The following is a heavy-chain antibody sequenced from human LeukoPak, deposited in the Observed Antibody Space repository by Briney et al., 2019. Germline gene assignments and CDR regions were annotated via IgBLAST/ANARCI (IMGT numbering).Heavy chain of an antibody. D-gene: IGHD3-9*01. J-gene: IGHJ4*02. CDR1: GFTFSSYS. V-gene: IGHV3-21*01. CDR3: ARDNDLLRYFDWPLDY. Sequence: GGSLRLFCAASGFTFSSYSMNWVRQAPGKGLEWVSSISSSSSYIYYADSVKGRFTISRDNAKNSLYLQMNSLRAEDTAVYYCARDNDLLRYFDWPLDYWGQGTLVTVSS. CDR2: ISSSSSYI.